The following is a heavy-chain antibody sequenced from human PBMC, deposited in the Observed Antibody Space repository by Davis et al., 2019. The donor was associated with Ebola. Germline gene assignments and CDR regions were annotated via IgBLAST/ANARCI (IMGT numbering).Heavy chain of an antibody. D-gene: IGHD1-26*01. Sequence: SETLSLTCTVSGGSISSYYWSWIRQPPGKGLEWIGYIYYSGSTNYNPSLKRRVTISVDTSKNQFSLKLSSVTAADTAVYYCATASGSYYMGFDYWGQGTLVTVSS. CDR2: IYYSGST. CDR3: ATASGSYYMGFDY. J-gene: IGHJ4*02. V-gene: IGHV4-59*01. CDR1: GGSISSYY.